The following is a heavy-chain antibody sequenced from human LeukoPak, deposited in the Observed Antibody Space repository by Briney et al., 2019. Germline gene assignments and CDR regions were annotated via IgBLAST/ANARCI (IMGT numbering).Heavy chain of an antibody. CDR2: ISSSGSTI. D-gene: IGHD5-18*01. CDR3: ASVRGYSYGYDYYYYMDV. Sequence: PGGSLRLSCASSGFTFSDHHMSWIRQAPGKGLEWVSYISSSGSTIYYADSVKGRFTISRDNAKNSLYLQMNSLRAEDTAVYYCASVRGYSYGYDYYYYMDVWGKGTTVTVSS. CDR1: GFTFSDHH. J-gene: IGHJ6*03. V-gene: IGHV3-11*01.